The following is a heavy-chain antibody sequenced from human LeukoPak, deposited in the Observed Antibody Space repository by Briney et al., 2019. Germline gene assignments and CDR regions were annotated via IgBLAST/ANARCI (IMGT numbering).Heavy chain of an antibody. V-gene: IGHV1-18*01. D-gene: IGHD3-3*01. CDR2: ISAYNGNT. Sequence: ASVKVSCKASGYTFTSYGISWVRQAPGQGLEWMGWISAYNGNTNYAQKLRGRVTMTTDTSTSTAYVELRSLRSDDTAVYYCARSSDFWSGTIDYWGQGTLVTVSS. CDR3: ARSSDFWSGTIDY. J-gene: IGHJ4*02. CDR1: GYTFTSYG.